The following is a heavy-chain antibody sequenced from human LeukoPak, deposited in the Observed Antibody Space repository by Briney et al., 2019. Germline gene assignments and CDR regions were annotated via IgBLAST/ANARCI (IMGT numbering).Heavy chain of an antibody. CDR2: ISSSGSDI. CDR3: ARSTTHPYYTYMDV. D-gene: IGHD4-17*01. CDR1: GFTFSNYE. V-gene: IGHV3-48*03. Sequence: GGSLRLSCAASGFTFSNYEMHWVRQAPGKGLEWVSYISSSGSDIYYADSVKGRFTISRDNAKNTLYLQMNSLRVEDTAVYYCARSTTHPYYTYMDVWGKGSTVTLSS. J-gene: IGHJ6*03.